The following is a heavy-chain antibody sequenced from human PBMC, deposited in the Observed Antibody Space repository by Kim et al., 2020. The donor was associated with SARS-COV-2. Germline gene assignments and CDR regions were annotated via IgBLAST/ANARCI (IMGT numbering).Heavy chain of an antibody. J-gene: IGHJ6*02. D-gene: IGHD2-8*02. CDR3: AREDIVLVVYAIRADYGMDV. Sequence: GGSLRLSCAASGFTFSSYWMSWVRQAPGKGLEWVANIKQDGSEKYYVDSVKGRFTISRDNAKNSLYLQMNSLRAEDTAVYYCAREDIVLVVYAIRADYGMDVWGQGTTVTVSS. CDR1: GFTFSSYW. CDR2: IKQDGSEK. V-gene: IGHV3-7*01.